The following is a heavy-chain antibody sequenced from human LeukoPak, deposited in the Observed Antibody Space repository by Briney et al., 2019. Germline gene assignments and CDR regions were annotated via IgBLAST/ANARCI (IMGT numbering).Heavy chain of an antibody. CDR3: AKELRDGRYCSSTSCFDFDY. J-gene: IGHJ4*02. Sequence: GGSLRPSCAASGFTFDDYAMHWVRQAPGKGLEWVSGISWNSGSIGYADSVKGRFTISRDNAKNSLYLQMNSLRAEDTALYYCAKELRDGRYCSSTSCFDFDYWGQGTLVTVSS. CDR2: ISWNSGSI. CDR1: GFTFDDYA. V-gene: IGHV3-9*01. D-gene: IGHD2-2*01.